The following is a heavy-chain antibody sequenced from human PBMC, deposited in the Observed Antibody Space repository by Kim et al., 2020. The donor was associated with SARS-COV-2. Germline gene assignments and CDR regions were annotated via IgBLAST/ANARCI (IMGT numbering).Heavy chain of an antibody. V-gene: IGHV3-53*01. D-gene: IGHD3-3*01. CDR1: GFTVSSNY. J-gene: IGHJ6*02. CDR3: ARGGYYDFWSGYDPNGMDV. CDR2: IYSGGST. Sequence: GGSLRLSCAASGFTVSSNYMSWVRQAPGKGLEWVSVIYSGGSTYYADSVKGRFTISRDNSKNTLYLQMNSLRAEDTAVYYCARGGYYDFWSGYDPNGMDVWGQGTTVTVSS.